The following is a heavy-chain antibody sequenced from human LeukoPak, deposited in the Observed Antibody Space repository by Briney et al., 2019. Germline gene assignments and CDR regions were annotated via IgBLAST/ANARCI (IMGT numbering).Heavy chain of an antibody. V-gene: IGHV3-48*03. CDR3: ANQLRYFDWLLFG. CDR1: GFTFSSYE. CDR2: ISSSGSTI. J-gene: IGHJ4*02. Sequence: GGSLRLSCAASGFTFSSYEMNWVRQAPGKGLEWVSYISSSGSTIYYADSVKGRFTISRDNAKNSLYLQMSSLRAEDTAVYYCANQLRYFDWLLFGWGQGTLVTVSS. D-gene: IGHD3-9*01.